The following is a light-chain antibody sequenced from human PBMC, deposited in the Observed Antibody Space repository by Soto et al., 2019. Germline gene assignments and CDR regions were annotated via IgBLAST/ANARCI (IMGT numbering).Light chain of an antibody. V-gene: IGLV2-14*01. CDR3: ISRASTSTDV. J-gene: IGLJ1*01. Sequence: QSVLIQPASVSGSPGQSITISCTGTSSDVGGYNYVSWYQQHPGKVPKLIIYEVSNRPSGISHRFSGSKSGNMASLTISGLLAEDEADYYCISRASTSTDVFGTGTKVTVL. CDR2: EVS. CDR1: SSDVGGYNY.